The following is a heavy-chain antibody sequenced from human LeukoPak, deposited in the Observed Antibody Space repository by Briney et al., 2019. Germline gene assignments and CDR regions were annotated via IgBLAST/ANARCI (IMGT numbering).Heavy chain of an antibody. J-gene: IGHJ4*02. V-gene: IGHV1-18*01. CDR3: ARDKTTDYGDEVGLDY. D-gene: IGHD4-17*01. CDR2: ISAYNGNT. Sequence: ASVKVSCKASGYTFSNYGISWVRQAPGQGLEWMARISAYNGNTNYAQKLQGRVTMTTDTSTSTAYMELRSLRSDDTAVYYCARDKTTDYGDEVGLDYWGQGTLVTVSS. CDR1: GYTFSNYG.